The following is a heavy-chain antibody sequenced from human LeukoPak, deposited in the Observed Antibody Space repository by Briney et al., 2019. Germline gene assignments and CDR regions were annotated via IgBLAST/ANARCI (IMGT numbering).Heavy chain of an antibody. CDR1: GFTFSSYS. V-gene: IGHV3-21*01. Sequence: GGSLRLSCAASGFTFSSYSMNWVRQAPGKGPEWVSSISSSSSYIYYADSVKGRFTISRDNAKNSLYLQMNSLRAEDTAVYYCARDAYDSSGLDYWGQGTLVTVSS. D-gene: IGHD3-22*01. J-gene: IGHJ4*02. CDR3: ARDAYDSSGLDY. CDR2: ISSSSSYI.